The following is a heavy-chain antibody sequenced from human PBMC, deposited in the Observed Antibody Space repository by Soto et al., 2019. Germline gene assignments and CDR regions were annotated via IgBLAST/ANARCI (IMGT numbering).Heavy chain of an antibody. Sequence: PSETLSLTCTVSGGSISSSSYYWGWIRQPPGKGLEWIGSIYYSGYTYYNPSLKSRVTISVDTSKNQFSLKLSSVTAADTAVYYCARLGRDGYNRHRYYYYYYGMDVWGQGTTVTVS. V-gene: IGHV4-39*01. CDR2: IYYSGYT. D-gene: IGHD5-12*01. CDR3: ARLGRDGYNRHRYYYYYYGMDV. J-gene: IGHJ6*02. CDR1: GGSISSSSYY.